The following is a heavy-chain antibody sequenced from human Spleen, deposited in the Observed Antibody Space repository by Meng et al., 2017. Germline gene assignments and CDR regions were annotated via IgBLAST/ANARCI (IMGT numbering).Heavy chain of an antibody. D-gene: IGHD5-12*01. V-gene: IGHV4-34*01. J-gene: IGHJ4*02. CDR1: GGSFSGDY. Sequence: VLLLQGCSGLLTPSGPRSHTCAVYGGSFSGDYWSCIRQPPGKGLEWIGEINHSGSTNYNPSLKSRVTISVDTSKNQFSLKLSSVTAADTAVYYCARGGDIVATITLDYWGQGTLVTVSS. CDR2: INHSGST. CDR3: ARGGDIVATITLDY.